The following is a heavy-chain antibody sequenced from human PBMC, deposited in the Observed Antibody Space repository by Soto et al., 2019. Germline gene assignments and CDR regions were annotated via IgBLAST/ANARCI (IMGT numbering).Heavy chain of an antibody. Sequence: ASVKVSCKASGYTFTGYYMHWVRQAPGQGLEWMGWINPNSGGTNYAQKFQGWVTMTRDTSISTAYMELSRLRSDDTAVYYCARGSKYSSDYHYYMAVWGKGTTVTVSS. CDR1: GYTFTGYY. CDR2: INPNSGGT. J-gene: IGHJ6*03. D-gene: IGHD2-21*01. V-gene: IGHV1-2*04. CDR3: ARGSKYSSDYHYYMAV.